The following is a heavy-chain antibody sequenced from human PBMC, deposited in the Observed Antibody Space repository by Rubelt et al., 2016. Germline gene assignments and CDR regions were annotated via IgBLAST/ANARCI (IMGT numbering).Heavy chain of an antibody. J-gene: IGHJ4*02. V-gene: IGHV3-48*01. D-gene: IGHD3-16*02. CDR1: GFTFSSYS. CDR3: TTINSVYDYVWGSYRYTYFDY. Sequence: RLSCAASGFTFSSYSMNWVRQAPGKGLEWVSYISSSSSTIYYADSVKGRFTISRDNAKNSLYLQMNSLKTEDTAVYYCTTINSVYDYVWGSYRYTYFDYWGQGTLVTVSS. CDR2: ISSSSSTI.